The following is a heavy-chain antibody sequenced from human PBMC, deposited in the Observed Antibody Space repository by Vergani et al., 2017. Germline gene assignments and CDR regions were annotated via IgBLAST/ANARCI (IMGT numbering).Heavy chain of an antibody. J-gene: IGHJ6*02. CDR1: GYSFTSYW. Sequence: EVQLVQSGAEVKKPGESLKISCQGSGYSFTSYWIGWVRQMPGKGLEWMGIIYPGDSDTRYSPSFQGQVTISADKSISTAYLPWSSLKASDTAMYYCARHRGWGLVVVAATPWYYYYGMDVWGQGTTVTVSS. CDR3: ARHRGWGLVVVAATPWYYYYGMDV. CDR2: IYPGDSDT. V-gene: IGHV5-51*01. D-gene: IGHD2-15*01.